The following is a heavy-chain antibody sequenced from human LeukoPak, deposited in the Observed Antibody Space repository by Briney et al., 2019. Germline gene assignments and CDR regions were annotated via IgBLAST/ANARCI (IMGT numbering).Heavy chain of an antibody. CDR3: ARDFGAYRGGDCHSLGWFDP. V-gene: IGHV1-46*01. J-gene: IGHJ5*02. CDR2: INPSSDTT. D-gene: IGHD2-21*02. Sequence: ASVKVSCKTSGYTFTSYYIHWVRQALGQGLEWMGIINPSSDTTSYAQRFQGRVIMTRDTATSTVYMELSSLRSEDTAVYFCARDFGAYRGGDCHSLGWFDPWGQGTLVTVSS. CDR1: GYTFTSYY.